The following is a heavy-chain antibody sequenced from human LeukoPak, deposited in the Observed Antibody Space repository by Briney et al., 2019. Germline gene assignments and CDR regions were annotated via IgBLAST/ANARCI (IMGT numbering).Heavy chain of an antibody. D-gene: IGHD6-13*01. Sequence: PSETLSLTCAVYGGSFSGYYWSWIRQPPGKGLEWIGEINHSGSTNYNPSLKSRVTISVDTSKNQFSLKLSSVTAADTAVYYCARHRRRSWYESYYYHYGMDVWGQGTTVTVSS. V-gene: IGHV4-34*01. CDR1: GGSFSGYY. CDR2: INHSGST. J-gene: IGHJ6*02. CDR3: ARHRRRSWYESYYYHYGMDV.